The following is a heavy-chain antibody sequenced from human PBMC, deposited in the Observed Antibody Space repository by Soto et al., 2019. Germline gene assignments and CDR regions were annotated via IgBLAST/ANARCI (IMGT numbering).Heavy chain of an antibody. CDR3: ARDRLGYYYDSSGYLINYYYYYGMDV. CDR1: GGTFSSYA. J-gene: IGHJ6*02. CDR2: IIPIFGTA. V-gene: IGHV1-69*13. Sequence: SVKVSCKASGGTFSSYAISWVRQAPGQGLEWMGGIIPIFGTANYAQKFQGRVTITADESTSTAYMELSSLRSEDTAVYYCARDRLGYYYDSSGYLINYYYYYGMDVWRQGTTVTVSS. D-gene: IGHD3-22*01.